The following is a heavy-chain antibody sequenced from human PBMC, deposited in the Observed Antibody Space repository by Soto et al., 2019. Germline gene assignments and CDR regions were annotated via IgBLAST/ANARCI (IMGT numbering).Heavy chain of an antibody. CDR2: INPSGGST. D-gene: IGHD3-22*01. J-gene: IGHJ4*02. CDR3: ARDSPYDSSGYPHHYFDY. Sequence: ASVKVSCKASGYTFTDFYMHWVRQAPGQGLEWMGRINPSGGSTSYAQKFQGRVTMTRDTSTSTVYMELSSLRSEDTAVYYCARDSPYDSSGYPHHYFDYWGQGTLVTVSS. CDR1: GYTFTDFY. V-gene: IGHV1-46*01.